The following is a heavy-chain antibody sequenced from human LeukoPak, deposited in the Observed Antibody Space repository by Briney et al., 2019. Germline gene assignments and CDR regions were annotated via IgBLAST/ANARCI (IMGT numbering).Heavy chain of an antibody. Sequence: PGGSLRLSCAASGFTFSSYAMHWVRQAPGKGLEWVAVISYDGSNKYYADSVKGRFTISRDNSKNTLYLQVNSLRAEDTAVYYCAKFDGYSYGYDYWGQGTLVTVSS. CDR2: ISYDGSNK. J-gene: IGHJ4*02. CDR3: AKFDGYSYGYDY. V-gene: IGHV3-30-3*02. CDR1: GFTFSSYA. D-gene: IGHD5-18*01.